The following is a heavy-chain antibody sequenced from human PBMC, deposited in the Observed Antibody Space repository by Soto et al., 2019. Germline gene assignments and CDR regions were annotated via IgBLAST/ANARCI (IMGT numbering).Heavy chain of an antibody. CDR3: VKDDGGYPSTAPH. D-gene: IGHD3-22*01. V-gene: IGHV3-23*01. CDR2: ISGSGDRT. Sequence: EVQLLESGGGLVQPGGSLRLSCAASGITIGNYPMSWVGQAPGKGRDWVSGISGSGDRTYYGDSAKGRFTISKDISKNSLSLQLDSLGVEDTAVYFCVKDDGGYPSTAPHWGQGTLVTVSS. CDR1: GITIGNYP. J-gene: IGHJ4*02.